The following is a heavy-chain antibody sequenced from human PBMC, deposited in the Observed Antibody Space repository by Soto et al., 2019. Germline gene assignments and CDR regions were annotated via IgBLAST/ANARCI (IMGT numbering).Heavy chain of an antibody. CDR1: GYPFTSYG. CDR3: ARGPVAGSDF. D-gene: IGHD6-19*01. CDR2: ISPYSGET. J-gene: IGHJ4*02. V-gene: IGHV1-18*01. Sequence: QVQLVQSGPEVKKPAASVQVSCKASGYPFTSYGIVWVRQAPGQGLEWMGWISPYSGETRYTEKFQERLTLTTDTSTSTAYMDLRSLTSDDTAVYFCARGPVAGSDFWGQGTLVIVSS.